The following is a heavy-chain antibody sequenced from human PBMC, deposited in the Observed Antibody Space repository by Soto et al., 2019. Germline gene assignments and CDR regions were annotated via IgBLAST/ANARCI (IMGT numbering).Heavy chain of an antibody. CDR2: VKSKAAGGTT. V-gene: IGHV3-15*01. CDR3: TTLGFDP. CDR1: GSTFSHAW. J-gene: IGHJ5*02. Sequence: EVQLVESGGGLVKPGGSLRLSCAASGSTFSHAWMSWVRQVPGKGQEWVARVKSKAAGGTTDYAAPVKGRFTISRDDSKNTLYLQMNSLKTDDTAVYYCTTLGFDPWGQGTLVTVSS.